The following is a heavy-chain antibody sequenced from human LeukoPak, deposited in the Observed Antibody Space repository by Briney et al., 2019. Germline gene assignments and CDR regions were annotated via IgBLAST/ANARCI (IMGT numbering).Heavy chain of an antibody. D-gene: IGHD4-11*01. J-gene: IGHJ5*01. Sequence: PGGSLSLSCAASGFTFSRYWMHWLRQVPGKGLVWVSRINGDGSSTAYADSVKGRFTISRDNAKNTLYLQMNSLRAEDTAVYYCAREKGSSNYDSWGQGTLVTVSS. CDR3: AREKGSSNYDS. CDR1: GFTFSRYW. CDR2: INGDGSST. V-gene: IGHV3-74*03.